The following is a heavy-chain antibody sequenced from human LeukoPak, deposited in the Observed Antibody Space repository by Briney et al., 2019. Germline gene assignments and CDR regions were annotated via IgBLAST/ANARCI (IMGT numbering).Heavy chain of an antibody. CDR3: AREYYSSGSYLDY. CDR1: GFTFSSYG. D-gene: IGHD3-10*01. J-gene: IGHJ4*02. CDR2: IWFDGSNK. V-gene: IGHV3-33*01. Sequence: GGSLRLSCAASGFTFSSYGMHWVRQAPGKGLEWVAVIWFDGSNKYSADSVKGRFTISRDNSQNTLYLQMNSRSAEDTAVYYCAREYYSSGSYLDYWGQGTLVTVPS.